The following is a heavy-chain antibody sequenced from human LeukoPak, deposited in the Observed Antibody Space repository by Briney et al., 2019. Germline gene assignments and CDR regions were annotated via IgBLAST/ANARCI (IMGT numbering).Heavy chain of an antibody. CDR1: GFAVSSSY. J-gene: IGHJ3*02. CDR3: ARGGVVYPDSFDI. V-gene: IGHV3-66*01. CDR2: IFSGGGT. Sequence: GGSLRLSCAASGFAVSSSYMNWVRQAPGKGLEWVSLIFSGGGTYYADSVKGRFTISRDNSKNTLFLQMNSLRAEDTAVYYCARGGVVYPDSFDIWGRGTMVTVSS. D-gene: IGHD2-15*01.